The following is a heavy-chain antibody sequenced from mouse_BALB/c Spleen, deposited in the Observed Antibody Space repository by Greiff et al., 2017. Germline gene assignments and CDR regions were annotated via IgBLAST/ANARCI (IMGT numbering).Heavy chain of an antibody. D-gene: IGHD4-1*01. V-gene: IGHV7-3*02. CDR3: ARVSTWGYAMDY. CDR1: GFTFTDYY. CDR2: IRNKANDYTT. J-gene: IGHJ4*01. Sequence: EVHLVESGGGLVQPGGSLRLSCATSGFTFTDYYMSWVRQPPGKALEWLGFIRNKANDYTTEYSASVKGRFIVSRDTSQSILYLQMNALRAEDTAIYYCARVSTWGYAMDYWGQGTSVTVSS.